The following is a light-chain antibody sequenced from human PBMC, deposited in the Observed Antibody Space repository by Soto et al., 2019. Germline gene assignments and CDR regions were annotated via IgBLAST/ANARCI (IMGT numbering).Light chain of an antibody. J-gene: IGKJ4*01. CDR3: QHYGSLVLT. V-gene: IGKV3-20*01. Sequence: EIVLTQSPGTLSLSPGERATLSCRASQSVSSTYLAWYQQKPGQAPRLLIYGASSRATGILDRFSGSGSGTDVTLTISRLEPEDFAVYYCQHYGSLVLTFGGGTKVEIK. CDR2: GAS. CDR1: QSVSSTY.